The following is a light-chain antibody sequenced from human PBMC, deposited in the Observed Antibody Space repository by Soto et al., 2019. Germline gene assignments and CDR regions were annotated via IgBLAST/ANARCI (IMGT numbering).Light chain of an antibody. CDR2: DAS. Sequence: DIQMTQSPPSLPASVGDRVTITCQATHDISKFLNWYQHKPGRAPKLLIYDASILQTGVPSRFSGTRSGTHFTFTISSLQPEDIATYYCLQYLKLPLTFGGGTKVE. J-gene: IGKJ4*01. CDR3: LQYLKLPLT. CDR1: HDISKF. V-gene: IGKV1-33*01.